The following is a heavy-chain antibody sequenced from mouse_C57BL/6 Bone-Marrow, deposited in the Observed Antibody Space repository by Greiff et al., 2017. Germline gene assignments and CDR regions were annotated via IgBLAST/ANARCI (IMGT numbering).Heavy chain of an antibody. V-gene: IGHV1-64*01. CDR3: ARDPYGRRRGNAMDY. D-gene: IGHD2-1*01. CDR1: GYTFTSYW. Sequence: QVQLQQSGAELVKPGASVKLSCKASGYTFTSYWMHWVKQRPGQGLEWIGMIHPNSGSTNYNEKFKSKATLTVDKSSSTAYMQLSSLTSEDSAVYYCARDPYGRRRGNAMDYWGQGTSVTVSS. CDR2: IHPNSGST. J-gene: IGHJ4*01.